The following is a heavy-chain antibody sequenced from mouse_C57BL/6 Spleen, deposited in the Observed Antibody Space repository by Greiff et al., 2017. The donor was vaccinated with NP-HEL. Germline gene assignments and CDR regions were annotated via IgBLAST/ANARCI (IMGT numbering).Heavy chain of an antibody. Sequence: VNLVESGAELAKPGASVKLSCKASGYTFTSYWMHWVKQRPGQGLEWIGYINPSSGYTKYNQKFKDKATLTADKSSSTAYMQLSSLTYEDSAVYYCARWLPRGDYAMDYWGQGTSVTVSS. D-gene: IGHD2-2*01. CDR3: ARWLPRGDYAMDY. J-gene: IGHJ4*01. V-gene: IGHV1-7*01. CDR1: GYTFTSYW. CDR2: INPSSGYT.